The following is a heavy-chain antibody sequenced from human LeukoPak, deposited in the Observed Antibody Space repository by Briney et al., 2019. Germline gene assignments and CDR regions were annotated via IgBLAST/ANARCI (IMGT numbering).Heavy chain of an antibody. V-gene: IGHV3-23*01. CDR2: ISGSGGST. CDR3: AKIEIAAAGGTFDY. CDR1: GFTFSSYA. D-gene: IGHD6-13*01. J-gene: IGHJ4*02. Sequence: GGSLRLSCAASGFTFSSYAMSWVRLAPGKGLEWVSAISGSGGSTYYADSVEGRFTISRDNSKNTLYLQMNSLRAEDTAVYYCAKIEIAAAGGTFDYWGQGTLVTVSS.